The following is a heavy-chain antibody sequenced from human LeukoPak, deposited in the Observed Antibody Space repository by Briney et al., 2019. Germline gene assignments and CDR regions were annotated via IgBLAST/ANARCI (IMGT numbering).Heavy chain of an antibody. J-gene: IGHJ3*02. Sequence: RAASVKVSCKASGYTFTSYGISWVRPAPGQGLEWMGWISAYNGNTNYAQKLQGRVTMTTDTSTSTAYMELRSLRSDDTAVYYCARPRRPSGWYDAFDIWGQGTMVTVSS. V-gene: IGHV1-18*01. D-gene: IGHD6-19*01. CDR2: ISAYNGNT. CDR1: GYTFTSYG. CDR3: ARPRRPSGWYDAFDI.